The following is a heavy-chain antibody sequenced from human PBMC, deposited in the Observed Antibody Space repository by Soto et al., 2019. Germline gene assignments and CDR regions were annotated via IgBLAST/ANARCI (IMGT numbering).Heavy chain of an antibody. D-gene: IGHD3-3*01. CDR1: GGCIRIGGYS. J-gene: IGHJ5*02. CDR3: ARGDYDFWSGYYTGWFDP. V-gene: IGHV4-30-2*01. CDR2: IYHSGST. Sequence: TLALTCAVCGGCIRIGGYSGSWIRQPPGKGLEWIGYIYHSGSTYYNPSLKSRVTISVDRSKNQFSLKLSSVTAADTAVYYCARGDYDFWSGYYTGWFDPWGQGTLVTVSS.